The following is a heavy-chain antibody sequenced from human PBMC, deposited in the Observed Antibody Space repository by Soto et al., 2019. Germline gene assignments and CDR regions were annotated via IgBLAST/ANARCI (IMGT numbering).Heavy chain of an antibody. J-gene: IGHJ4*02. Sequence: VQLVESGGGVVQPGRSLRLSCAASGFTFSDYAMHWVRQAPGKGLEWVAVVSHDGRNTHYADSVKGRFTISRASSNHTVALEMTSLRAEDTAVYYCAKGRRQSLVTSDFNYWGQGALVTVSS. CDR2: VSHDGRNT. CDR3: AKGRRQSLVTSDFNY. D-gene: IGHD6-19*01. CDR1: GFTFSDYA. V-gene: IGHV3-30*18.